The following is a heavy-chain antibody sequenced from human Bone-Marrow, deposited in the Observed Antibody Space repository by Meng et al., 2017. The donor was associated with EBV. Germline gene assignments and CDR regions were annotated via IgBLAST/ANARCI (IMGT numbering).Heavy chain of an antibody. CDR2: RIPMSDAP. CDR1: GGTFRGDA. J-gene: IGHJ4*02. D-gene: IGHD3-10*01. V-gene: IGHV1-69*01. Sequence: QVLGVESGAEVKEPGSTVTVSCRPSGGTFRGDAVSWVRQAPGQGLEWMGGRIPMSDAPHYAQKFQGRVTITADESTSTHYMDLSGLRSDDTALYYCASESGRGFTPDYWGQGTLVTVSS. CDR3: ASESGRGFTPDY.